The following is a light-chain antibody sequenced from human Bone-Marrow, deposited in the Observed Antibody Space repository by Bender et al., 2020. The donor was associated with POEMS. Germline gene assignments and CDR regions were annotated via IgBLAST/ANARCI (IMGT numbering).Light chain of an antibody. J-gene: IGLJ2*01. CDR1: SNDIGGHNY. V-gene: IGLV2-14*03. CDR3: SSYAASNYFLVI. CDR2: DVS. Sequence: QSALTQPASVSGSPGQSITISCTGTSNDIGGHNYVSWYQHHPGKAPKLIIYDVSNRPSGVSTRFSGSRSGNTASLTISGLQAEDEADYYCSSYAASNYFLVIFGGGTKLTVL.